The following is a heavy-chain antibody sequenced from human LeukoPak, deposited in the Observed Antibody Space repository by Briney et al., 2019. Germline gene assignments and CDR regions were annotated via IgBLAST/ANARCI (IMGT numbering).Heavy chain of an antibody. Sequence: GGSLRLSCAASGFTFSTYWMTWVRQAPGKGLEWVANIKQDGSEKNYVDSVKGRFTISRDNAKNSLYLQMNSLRAEDTALYYCAKVGAMATWGDYFDYWGQGTLVTVSS. CDR1: GFTFSTYW. CDR3: AKVGAMATWGDYFDY. CDR2: IKQDGSEK. V-gene: IGHV3-7*03. D-gene: IGHD5-18*01. J-gene: IGHJ4*02.